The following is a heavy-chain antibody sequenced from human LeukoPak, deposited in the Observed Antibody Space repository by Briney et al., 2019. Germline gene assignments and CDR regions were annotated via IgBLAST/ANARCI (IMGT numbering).Heavy chain of an antibody. Sequence: SETLSLTCTVSGGSISSYYWSWTRQPPGKGLEWIGYIYTSGSTNYNPSLKSRVTISVDTSKNQFSLKLSSVTAADTAVYYCASLKLGFRWFAPWGQGTLVTVSS. CDR3: ASLKLGFRWFAP. CDR1: GGSISSYY. J-gene: IGHJ5*02. V-gene: IGHV4-4*09. CDR2: IYTSGST. D-gene: IGHD7-27*01.